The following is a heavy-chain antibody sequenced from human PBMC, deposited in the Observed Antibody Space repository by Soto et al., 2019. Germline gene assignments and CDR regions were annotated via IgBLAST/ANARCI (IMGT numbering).Heavy chain of an antibody. D-gene: IGHD6-6*01. J-gene: IGHJ6*03. Sequence: AASVKVSCKASGYTFTNYGITWVRQAPGQGLEWMGWIGAYNGNTHYTERLQGRVTMTTDTSTSTAYMELRGLRSDDSAVYYCARVRQLVGYFHYFMDVWGNGTTVIVSS. V-gene: IGHV1-18*01. CDR2: IGAYNGNT. CDR1: GYTFTNYG. CDR3: ARVRQLVGYFHYFMDV.